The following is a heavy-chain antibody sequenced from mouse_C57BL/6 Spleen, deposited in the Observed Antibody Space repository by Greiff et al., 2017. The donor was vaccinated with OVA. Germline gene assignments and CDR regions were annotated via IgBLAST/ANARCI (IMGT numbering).Heavy chain of an antibody. J-gene: IGHJ2*01. CDR3: TTSTTVVLDY. CDR2: IDPENGDT. Sequence: EVQLQQSGAELVRPGASVKLSCTASGFNIKDDYMHWVKQRPEQGLEWIGWIDPENGDTEYASKFQGKATITADTSSNTAYLQLSSLTSEDTAVYYCTTSTTVVLDYWGQGTTLTVSS. D-gene: IGHD1-1*01. CDR1: GFNIKDDY. V-gene: IGHV14-4*01.